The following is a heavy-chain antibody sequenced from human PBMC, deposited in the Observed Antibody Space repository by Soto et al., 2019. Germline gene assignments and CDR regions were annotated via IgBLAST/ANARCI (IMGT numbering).Heavy chain of an antibody. CDR3: TTWLKAIPYYYYYYGMDV. Sequence: GGSLRLSCAASGFTFSNAWMNWVRQAPGKGLEWVGRIKSKTDGGTTDYAAPVKGRFTISRDDSKNTLYLQMNSLKTEDTAVYYCTTWLKAIPYYYYYYGMDVWGQGTTVTVSS. CDR1: GFTFSNAW. V-gene: IGHV3-15*07. CDR2: IKSKTDGGTT. J-gene: IGHJ6*02. D-gene: IGHD2-21*01.